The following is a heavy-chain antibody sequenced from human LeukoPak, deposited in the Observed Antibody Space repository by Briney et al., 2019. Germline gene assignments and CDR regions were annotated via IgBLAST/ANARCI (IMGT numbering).Heavy chain of an antibody. CDR2: IYYSGTA. V-gene: IGHV4-30-4*08. CDR1: GGSISSGDFY. Sequence: KSSQTLSLTCTVSGGSISSGDFYWSWVRQHPEKGLEWIGYIYYSGTAYYNPSLKSRVTISVDTSKNQFSLKLSSVTAADTAVYYCARRGYSYGFDYWGQGTLVTVSS. J-gene: IGHJ4*02. CDR3: ARRGYSYGFDY. D-gene: IGHD5-18*01.